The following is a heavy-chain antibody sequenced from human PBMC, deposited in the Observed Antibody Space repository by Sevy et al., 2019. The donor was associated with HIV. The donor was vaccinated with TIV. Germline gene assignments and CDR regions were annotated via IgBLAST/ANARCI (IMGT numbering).Heavy chain of an antibody. Sequence: GGSLRLSCAASGFSFSSYAMSWVRQAPGKGLEWVSTVTGSGSSTYYADAVKGRFTISRDNSKNTLYLQMNTLRAEDTAIYFCAKQHTSGYYRFDYWGQGTLVTVSS. V-gene: IGHV3-23*01. J-gene: IGHJ4*02. CDR3: AKQHTSGYYRFDY. CDR1: GFSFSSYA. D-gene: IGHD3-22*01. CDR2: VTGSGSST.